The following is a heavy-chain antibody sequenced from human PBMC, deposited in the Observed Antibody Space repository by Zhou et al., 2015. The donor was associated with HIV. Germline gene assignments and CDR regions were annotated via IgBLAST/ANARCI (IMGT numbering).Heavy chain of an antibody. CDR1: GGTFSSYA. V-gene: IGHV1-69*01. D-gene: IGHD3-10*01. J-gene: IGHJ6*02. CDR3: ARVSNYYGSGSSYKNYYYYGMDV. Sequence: QVQLVQSGAEVKKPGSSVKVSCKASGGTFSSYAISWVRQAPGQGLEWMGGIIPIFGTANYAQKFQGRVTITADESTSTAYMELSSLRSEDTAVYYCARVSNYYGSGSSYKNYYYYGMDVWGQGTTVTVSS. CDR2: IIPIFGTA.